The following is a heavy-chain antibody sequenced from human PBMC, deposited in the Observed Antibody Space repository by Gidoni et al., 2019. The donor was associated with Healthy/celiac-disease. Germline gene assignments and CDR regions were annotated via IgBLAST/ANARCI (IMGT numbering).Heavy chain of an antibody. V-gene: IGHV4-4*02. D-gene: IGHD2-15*01. CDR1: GGSISGSNW. J-gene: IGHJ5*02. CDR3: ASRIVVVVAATPGTGFDP. CDR2: IYHSGST. Sequence: QVQLQESGPGLVKPSGTLSLTCAVSGGSISGSNWWSWVRQPPGKGLEWIGEIYHSGSTNYNPSLKSRVTISVDKSKNQFSLKLSSVTAADTAVYYCASRIVVVVAATPGTGFDPWGQGTLVTVSS.